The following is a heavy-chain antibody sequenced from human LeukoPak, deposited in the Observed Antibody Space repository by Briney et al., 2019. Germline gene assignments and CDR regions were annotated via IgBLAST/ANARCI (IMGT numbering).Heavy chain of an antibody. CDR3: ARRCDSVRYRFWFDP. CDR1: GYSFINYW. Sequence: GGSLKLSCKGTGYSFINYWIGWVGQMPGKGVEGMGMNSPHDSDTRYSPSFQGQVTISADKSITTACLQWSSLKASDTAIYYCARRCDSVRYRFWFDPWGQGTLVTVSS. J-gene: IGHJ5*02. CDR2: NSPHDSDT. D-gene: IGHD3-16*02. V-gene: IGHV5-51*01.